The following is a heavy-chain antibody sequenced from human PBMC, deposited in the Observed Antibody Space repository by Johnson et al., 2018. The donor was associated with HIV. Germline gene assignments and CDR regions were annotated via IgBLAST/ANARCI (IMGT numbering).Heavy chain of an antibody. Sequence: VQLVESGGNLVQPGGSLRLSCAASGFTVSSNYMTWVRQAPGKGLEWVSVIYSGSNKYYADSVKGRFTISRDNSKNTLYLQMNSLRAEDTAVYYCAKDELYDILTGHYSPLFDIWGQGTMVTVSS. J-gene: IGHJ3*02. V-gene: IGHV3-66*02. CDR2: IYSGSNK. CDR3: AKDELYDILTGHYSPLFDI. D-gene: IGHD3-9*01. CDR1: GFTVSSNY.